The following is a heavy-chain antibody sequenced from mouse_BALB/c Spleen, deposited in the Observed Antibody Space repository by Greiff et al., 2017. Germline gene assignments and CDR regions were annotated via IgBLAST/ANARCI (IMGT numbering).Heavy chain of an antibody. CDR2: IDPSDSYT. V-gene: IGHV1S127*01. J-gene: IGHJ2*01. Sequence: QVQLQQSGAELVKPGASVKMSCKASGYTFTSYWMHWVKQRPGQGLEWIGVIDPSDSYTSYNQKFKGKATLTVDTSSSTAYMQLSSLTSEDSAVYYCTFITTYFDYWGQGTTLTVSS. D-gene: IGHD1-1*01. CDR3: TFITTYFDY. CDR1: GYTFTSYW.